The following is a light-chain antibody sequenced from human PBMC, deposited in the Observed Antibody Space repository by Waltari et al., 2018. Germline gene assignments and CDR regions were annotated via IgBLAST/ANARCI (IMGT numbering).Light chain of an antibody. CDR3: QQYNNWPLT. CDR1: QSVTTN. CDR2: GAS. J-gene: IGKJ4*01. Sequence: ETEMTQSPATLSVSRGERATLSCRASQSVTTNLAWYQQKPGQAPRLLIYGASTRAAGIPARISGSGSGTEFTLTISSLQSEDFAVYYCQQYNNWPLTFGGGTKVEI. V-gene: IGKV3-15*01.